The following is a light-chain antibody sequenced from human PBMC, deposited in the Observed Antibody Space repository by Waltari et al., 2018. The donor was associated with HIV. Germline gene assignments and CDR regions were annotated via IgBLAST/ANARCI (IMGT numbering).Light chain of an antibody. CDR1: QSIGSY. CDR3: QQSYSTPLT. J-gene: IGKJ4*01. CDR2: AAS. V-gene: IGKV1-39*01. Sequence: DIQITQSPSSLSASVGDRVTITCQASQSIGSYVNWYQQKPGKASKIMIYAASSWQSGVPSRFSGSGSGTDVTLTISSLQPEDFATYDCQQSYSTPLTFGGGTKVEIK.